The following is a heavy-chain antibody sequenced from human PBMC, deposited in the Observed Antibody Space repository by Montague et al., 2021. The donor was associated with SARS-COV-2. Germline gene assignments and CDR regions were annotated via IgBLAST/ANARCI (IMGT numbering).Heavy chain of an antibody. D-gene: IGHD3-10*01. Sequence: SLRLSCAGSGFTFNNARMSWVRQAPGKGLEWVGRILPKTNGETTDYAAPVRGRFTISRDDSANTLYLQMYGLETDDTAVYYCTDYASGTSWHWGQGTLVTVSS. CDR1: GFTFNNAR. V-gene: IGHV3-15*01. CDR2: ILPKTNGETT. CDR3: TDYASGTSWH. J-gene: IGHJ1*01.